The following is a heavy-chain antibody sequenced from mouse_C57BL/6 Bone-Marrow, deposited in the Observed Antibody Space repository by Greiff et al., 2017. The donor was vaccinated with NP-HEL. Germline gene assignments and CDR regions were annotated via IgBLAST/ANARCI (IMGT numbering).Heavy chain of an antibody. D-gene: IGHD2-3*01. J-gene: IGHJ4*01. CDR1: GFSFNTYA. CDR2: IRSKSNNYAT. CDR3: VRYGYYPDYYAMDY. Sequence: EVKLVESGGGLVQPKGSLKLSCAASGFSFNTYAMNWVRQAPGKGLEWVARIRSKSNNYATYYADSVKDRFTISRDDSESMLYLQMNNLKTEDTAMYYCVRYGYYPDYYAMDYWGQGTSVTVSS. V-gene: IGHV10-1*01.